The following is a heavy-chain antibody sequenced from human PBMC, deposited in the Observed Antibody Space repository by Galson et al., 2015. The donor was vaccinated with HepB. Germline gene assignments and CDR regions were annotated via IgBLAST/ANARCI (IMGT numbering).Heavy chain of an antibody. Sequence: SLRLSCAASGFTFSSYGMHWVRQAPGKGLEWVAFIRYDGSNKYYADSVKGRFTISRDNSKNTLYLQMNSLRAEDTAVYYCAKDALTGRYFDLWGRGTLVTVSS. CDR1: GFTFSSYG. CDR2: IRYDGSNK. D-gene: IGHD1-14*01. CDR3: AKDALTGRYFDL. J-gene: IGHJ2*01. V-gene: IGHV3-30*02.